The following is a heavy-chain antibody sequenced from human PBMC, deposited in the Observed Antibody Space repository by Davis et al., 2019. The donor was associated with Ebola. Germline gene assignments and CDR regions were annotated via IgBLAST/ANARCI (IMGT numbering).Heavy chain of an antibody. CDR1: GFTFDTHN. Sequence: GESLKISCAASGFTFDTHNINWVRQAPGKGLEWVSHISSSSTTIYYADSVKDRFTISRDNAKNSLYLQMNRLRVEDTAVYYCARDLAGFGYTYSGDYYYGMDVWGQGTTVTVSS. CDR2: ISSSSTTI. CDR3: ARDLAGFGYTYSGDYYYGMDV. J-gene: IGHJ6*02. V-gene: IGHV3-48*04. D-gene: IGHD5-18*01.